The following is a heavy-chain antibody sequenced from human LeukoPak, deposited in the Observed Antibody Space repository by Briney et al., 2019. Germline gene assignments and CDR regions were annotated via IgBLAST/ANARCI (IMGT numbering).Heavy chain of an antibody. Sequence: ASVKVSCKASGYIFTNFYMHWVRRAPGQGLEWMGIITPIGGNAMYAQKFQGRVTMTRDTSTSTVYMELSSLRSEDTAVYYCARGRYSSAWPENDYWGQGTLVTVSP. CDR1: GYIFTNFY. CDR3: ARGRYSSAWPENDY. V-gene: IGHV1-46*01. J-gene: IGHJ4*02. D-gene: IGHD6-25*01. CDR2: ITPIGGNA.